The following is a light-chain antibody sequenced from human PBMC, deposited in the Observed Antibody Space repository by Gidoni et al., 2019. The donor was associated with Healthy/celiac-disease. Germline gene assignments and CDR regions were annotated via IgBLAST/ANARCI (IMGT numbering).Light chain of an antibody. CDR3: QQYNSYSRT. CDR2: DAS. V-gene: IGKV1-5*01. CDR1: QSISSW. Sequence: DIQMTQSPSTLSASVGDRVTITCRARQSISSWLAWYQQKPGKAPKLLIYDASSLESGVASRFSGSGAGTECTLTISSLQPDDFATYYCQQYNSYSRTFGQGTKLEIK. J-gene: IGKJ2*01.